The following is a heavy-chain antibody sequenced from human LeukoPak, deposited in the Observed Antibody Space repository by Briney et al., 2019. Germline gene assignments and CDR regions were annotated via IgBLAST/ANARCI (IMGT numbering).Heavy chain of an antibody. CDR3: AALDAPTLHAAY. D-gene: IGHD5-24*01. J-gene: IGHJ4*02. Sequence: GGSLRLSCAASGFTSSPDWMSWVRQGPGKGLEWLACIKRNGHEKYYADSVRGRFTISRDDAGNSLHLQMNGLRVEDTALYYCAALDAPTLHAAYWGQGSLVTVSS. CDR2: IKRNGHEK. V-gene: IGHV3-7*01. CDR1: GFTSSPDW.